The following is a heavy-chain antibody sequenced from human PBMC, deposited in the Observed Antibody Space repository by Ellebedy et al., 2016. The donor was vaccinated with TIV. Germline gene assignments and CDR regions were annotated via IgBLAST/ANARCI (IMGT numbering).Heavy chain of an antibody. CDR3: VKDQIAGDGRWVFDL. D-gene: IGHD5-24*01. CDR2: ISNTGSRT. J-gene: IGHJ3*01. Sequence: PGGSLRLSCAASGFTFSSYAMSWVRQAPGKGLEWVSTISNTGSRTYFADSVEGRFIISRDNSKKTLYLQMNSLRGEDTGIYYCVKDQIAGDGRWVFDLWGQGTMVTVSS. CDR1: GFTFSSYA. V-gene: IGHV3-23*01.